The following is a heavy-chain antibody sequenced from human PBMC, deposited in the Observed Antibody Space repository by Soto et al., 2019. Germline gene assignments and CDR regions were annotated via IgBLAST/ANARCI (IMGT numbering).Heavy chain of an antibody. CDR2: IIPIFGTA. V-gene: IGHV1-69*06. CDR1: GGTFSSYA. CDR3: ARGYGYCSSTSCYHYYYGMDV. D-gene: IGHD2-2*01. J-gene: IGHJ6*02. Sequence: SVKVSCKASGGTFSSYAISWVRQAPGQGLEWMGGIIPIFGTANYAQKSQGRVTITADKSTSTAYMELSSLRSEDTAVYYCARGYGYCSSTSCYHYYYGMDVWGQGTTVTVSS.